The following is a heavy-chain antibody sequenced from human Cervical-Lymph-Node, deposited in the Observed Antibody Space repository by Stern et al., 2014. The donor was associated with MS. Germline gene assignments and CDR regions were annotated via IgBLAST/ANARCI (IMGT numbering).Heavy chain of an antibody. D-gene: IGHD1-7*01. CDR2: IWYDGNKK. V-gene: IGHV3-33*01. J-gene: IGHJ4*02. Sequence: QVHLVESGGGVVQPGRSLRLPCAASGFTFSNYGMHWVRQAPGKGLEWLAVIWYDGNKKYYAGSVKGRFTISRDNSKNTLFLQMSSLTAEDTALYYCARGNWNYEGMGYWGQGTLVTVSS. CDR1: GFTFSNYG. CDR3: ARGNWNYEGMGY.